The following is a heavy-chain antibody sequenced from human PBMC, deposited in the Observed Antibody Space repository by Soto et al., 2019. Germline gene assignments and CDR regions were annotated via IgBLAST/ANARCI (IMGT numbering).Heavy chain of an antibody. CDR3: ARGLGYDSNGRFLAAFDV. Sequence: VQLQESGPGLAKPSQTLSLTCTVSGASLSSGGYYWTWIRQVPGKAREWIGYIFHTGTTFYNPSLKSRVVMSIEKSDNQFSLNLRSVTAADTAVYYCARGLGYDSNGRFLAAFDVWGQGTMVTVSS. V-gene: IGHV4-31*03. CDR2: IFHTGTT. CDR1: GASLSSGGYY. D-gene: IGHD3-22*01. J-gene: IGHJ3*01.